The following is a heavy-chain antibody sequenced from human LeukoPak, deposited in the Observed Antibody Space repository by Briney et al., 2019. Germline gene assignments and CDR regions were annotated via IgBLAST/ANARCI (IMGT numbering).Heavy chain of an antibody. CDR3: ARHAFTGRGTYYYGMDV. V-gene: IGHV5-51*01. D-gene: IGHD1-1*01. CDR1: GYSFTSYW. Sequence: GESLKISCKGSGYSFTSYWIGWVRQMRGKGLGWMGIIYSGDSDTRYSPSFQGQVTISADKTISTAYLQWSSLKASDTAMYCCARHAFTGRGTYYYGMDVWGQGTTVTVSS. CDR2: IYSGDSDT. J-gene: IGHJ6*02.